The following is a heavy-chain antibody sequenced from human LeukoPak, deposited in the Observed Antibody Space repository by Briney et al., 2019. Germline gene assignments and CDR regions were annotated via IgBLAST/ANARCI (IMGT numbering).Heavy chain of an antibody. CDR2: IYYSGST. V-gene: IGHV4-59*08. J-gene: IGHJ4*02. D-gene: IGHD1-26*01. CDR1: GGSISSYY. CDR3: ARGWELQGFDY. Sequence: SETLSLTCTVSGGSISSYYWSWIRQPPGKGLEWIGYIYYSGSTNYNPSLKSRVTISVDTSKNQFSLKLSSVTAADTAVYYCARGWELQGFDYWGQGTLVTVSS.